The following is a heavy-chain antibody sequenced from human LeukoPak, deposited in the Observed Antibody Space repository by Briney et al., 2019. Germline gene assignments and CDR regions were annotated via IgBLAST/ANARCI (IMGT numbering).Heavy chain of an antibody. CDR2: ISYDGSNK. CDR3: ARGFRGWYYFDY. CDR1: GFTFSSYA. D-gene: IGHD6-19*01. V-gene: IGHV3-30*07. J-gene: IGHJ4*02. Sequence: GGSLRLSCAASGFTFSSYAMHWVRQAPGKGLEWVAVISYDGSNKYYADSVKGRFTISRDNAKNSLYLQMNSLRAEDTAVYYCARGFRGWYYFDYWGQGTVVTVSS.